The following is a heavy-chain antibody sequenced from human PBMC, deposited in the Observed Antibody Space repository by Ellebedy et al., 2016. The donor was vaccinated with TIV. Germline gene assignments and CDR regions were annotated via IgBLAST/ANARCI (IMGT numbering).Heavy chain of an antibody. D-gene: IGHD3-22*01. CDR3: ARGDYYDSSGYYYGALDY. Sequence: PGGSLRLSCAASGFTFSSYGMHWVRQAPGKGLEWVSAISGSGGSTYYADSVKGRFTISRDNSKNTLYLQMNSLRAEDTAVYYCARGDYYDSSGYYYGALDYWGQGTLVTVSS. J-gene: IGHJ4*02. CDR2: ISGSGGST. CDR1: GFTFSSYG. V-gene: IGHV3-NL1*01.